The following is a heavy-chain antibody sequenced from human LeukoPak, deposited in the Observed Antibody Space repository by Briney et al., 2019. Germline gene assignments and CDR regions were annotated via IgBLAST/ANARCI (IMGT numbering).Heavy chain of an antibody. CDR1: GFTFSSYS. D-gene: IGHD3-10*01. Sequence: GSLRLSCAASGFTFSSYSMNWVRQAPGKGLEWVSYISSSSSTIYYADSVKSRFTISRDNAKNSLYLQMNNLRAEDTAVYYCARDPYYYGSGSSNRFDPWGQGTLVTVSS. V-gene: IGHV3-48*04. CDR3: ARDPYYYGSGSSNRFDP. J-gene: IGHJ5*02. CDR2: ISSSSSTI.